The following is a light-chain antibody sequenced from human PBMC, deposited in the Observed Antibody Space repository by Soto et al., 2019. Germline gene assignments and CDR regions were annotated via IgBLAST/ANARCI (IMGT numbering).Light chain of an antibody. CDR2: RAS. CDR1: QSVYSN. V-gene: IGKV3-15*01. CDR3: QHYQNLWA. Sequence: EIVMTQSPATLSVSPGERATLSCRASQSVYSNVAWYQQRPGQAPRLLIYRASTKATGIPARFSGSGSGTEFTITISSLQSEDFAVYYCQHYQNLWAFGQGTKVDIK. J-gene: IGKJ1*01.